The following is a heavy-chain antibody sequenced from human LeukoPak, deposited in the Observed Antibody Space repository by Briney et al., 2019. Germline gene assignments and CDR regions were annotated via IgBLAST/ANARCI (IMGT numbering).Heavy chain of an antibody. CDR3: PRAPDYDYVWGNYRL. D-gene: IGHD3-16*02. CDR1: GFHFNSYP. CDR2: ISGSGGST. J-gene: IGHJ3*01. V-gene: IGHV3-23*01. Sequence: PGGSPSLSRAPSGFHFNSYPMTGPRQAPGKGLEWVSSISGSGGSTSYAVSVKGRFTISRDNSKNTLYLQMNSPRAADAAVYYGPRAPDYDYVWGNYRLWGQGTMVTVSS.